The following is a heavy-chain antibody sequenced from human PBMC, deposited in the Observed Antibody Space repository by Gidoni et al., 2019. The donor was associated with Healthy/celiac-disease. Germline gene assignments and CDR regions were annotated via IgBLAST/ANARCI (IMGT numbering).Heavy chain of an antibody. D-gene: IGHD2-2*03. CDR2: ISGSGGST. CDR3: ANCPPLDDYGDY. Sequence: EVQLLESGGGLVQPGGSLSLSCAASGFTFSSYSMSWVRQAPGKGLEWVSAISGSGGSTYYADSVKGRFTISRDNSKNTLYLQMNSLRAEDTAVYYCANCPPLDDYGDYWGQGTLVTVSS. J-gene: IGHJ4*02. CDR1: GFTFSSYS. V-gene: IGHV3-23*01.